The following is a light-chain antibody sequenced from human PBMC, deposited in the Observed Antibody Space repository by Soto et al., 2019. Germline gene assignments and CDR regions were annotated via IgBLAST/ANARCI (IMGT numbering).Light chain of an antibody. J-gene: IGLJ1*01. V-gene: IGLV2-14*03. CDR1: SSDIGGHGD. Sequence: QSVLTQPASVSGSPGQSITISCTGTSSDIGGHGDVSWYQQHPGKVPKLLLYGVTDRPSGVSDRFSGSKSGNVASLTISGLQAEDEADYYCCSYTSDLTPYVFGTGTKLTVL. CDR2: GVT. CDR3: CSYTSDLTPYV.